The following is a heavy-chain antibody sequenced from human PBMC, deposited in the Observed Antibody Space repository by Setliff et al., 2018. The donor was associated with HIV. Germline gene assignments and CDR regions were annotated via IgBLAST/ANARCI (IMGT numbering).Heavy chain of an antibody. CDR3: ARDPSSGIYYDSSGQYFQN. CDR2: ISAYNGNT. D-gene: IGHD3-22*01. Sequence: ASVKVSCKASGYIFTSYGISWVRQAPGQGLEWMGWISAYNGNTNYAQKFHGRVSMTIDTSTSTAYMGLRSLRPDDTAVYFCARDPSSGIYYDSSGQYFQNWGQGTLVTVSS. CDR1: GYIFTSYG. V-gene: IGHV1-18*01. J-gene: IGHJ1*01.